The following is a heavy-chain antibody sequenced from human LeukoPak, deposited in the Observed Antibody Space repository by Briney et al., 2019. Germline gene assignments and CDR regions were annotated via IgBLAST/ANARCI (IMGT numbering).Heavy chain of an antibody. CDR1: GFTVSSNY. Sequence: GGSLRLSCAASGFTVSSNYMSWVRQAPGKGLEWVSVIYSGGTTYYAESVKGRYTVSRDSSENTLYLQMNSLRAEDTAVYYCARGGAAFINIAVADPFDYWGQGTLVTVSS. V-gene: IGHV3-53*01. CDR3: ARGGAAFINIAVADPFDY. D-gene: IGHD6-19*01. J-gene: IGHJ4*02. CDR2: IYSGGTT.